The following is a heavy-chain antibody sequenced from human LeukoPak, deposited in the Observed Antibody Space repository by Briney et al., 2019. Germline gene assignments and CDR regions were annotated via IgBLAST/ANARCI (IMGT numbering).Heavy chain of an antibody. V-gene: IGHV1-24*01. D-gene: IGHD3-10*01. CDR1: GYTLTELS. CDR2: FDPEDGET. Sequence: ASVKVSCKVSGYTLTELSMHWVRQAPGKGLEWMGGFDPEDGETIYAQKFQGRVTMTEDTSTDTAHMELSSLRSEDTAVYYCATGAVTMVRGVLLLWGQGTLVTVSS. CDR3: ATGAVTMVRGVLLL. J-gene: IGHJ4*02.